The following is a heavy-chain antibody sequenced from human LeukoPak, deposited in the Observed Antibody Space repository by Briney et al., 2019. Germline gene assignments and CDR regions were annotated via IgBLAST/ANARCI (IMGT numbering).Heavy chain of an antibody. CDR1: GFTFSSYS. CDR3: AFDSGSYFDAFDI. D-gene: IGHD1-26*01. Sequence: GGSLRLSCAASGFTFSSYSMNWVRQAPGKGLEWVSSISSSSSYIYYADSVKGRFTISRDNAKNSLYLQMNSLRAEDTAVYYCAFDSGSYFDAFDIWGQGTMVTVSS. CDR2: ISSSSSYI. V-gene: IGHV3-21*01. J-gene: IGHJ3*02.